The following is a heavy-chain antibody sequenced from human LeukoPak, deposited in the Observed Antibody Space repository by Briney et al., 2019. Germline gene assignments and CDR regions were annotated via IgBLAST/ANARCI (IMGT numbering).Heavy chain of an antibody. J-gene: IGHJ6*02. CDR3: ARDQWLAYYYHGMDV. D-gene: IGHD6-19*01. CDR2: IKQDGSEK. V-gene: IGHV3-7*01. Sequence: PGGSLRLSCAASGFTFSSYWMSWVRQAPGKGLEWVANIKQDGSEKYYADSVKGRFTISRDKAENSLYLQMNSLRAEDTAIYYCARDQWLAYYYHGMDVWGQGTTVTVSS. CDR1: GFTFSSYW.